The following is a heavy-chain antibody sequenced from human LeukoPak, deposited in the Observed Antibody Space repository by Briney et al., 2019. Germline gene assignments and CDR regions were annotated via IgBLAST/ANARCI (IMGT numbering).Heavy chain of an antibody. D-gene: IGHD3-22*01. CDR1: GYTFTGYY. J-gene: IGHJ3*02. CDR3: ARDYYDSSGSDAFDI. CDR2: INPNSGGT. Sequence: ASVKVSCKASGYTFTGYYMHWVRQAPGQGLEWMGWINPNSGGTNYAQKFQGRVTMTRDTSISTAYMELSRLRSDDTAVYYSARDYYDSSGSDAFDIWGQGTMVTVSS. V-gene: IGHV1-2*02.